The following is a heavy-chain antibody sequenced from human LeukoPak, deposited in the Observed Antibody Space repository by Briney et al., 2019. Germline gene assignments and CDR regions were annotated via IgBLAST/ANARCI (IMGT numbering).Heavy chain of an antibody. CDR3: ARQRYFDWLSDY. CDR1: GGSISSSNYY. V-gene: IGHV4-39*01. CDR2: MYYSGST. J-gene: IGHJ4*02. Sequence: PSETLSLTCTVSGGSISSSNYYWGWIRQPPGKGLEWIGSMYYSGSTYYNPSLKSRVTISADTSKNQFSLKLSSVTAADTAVYYCARQRYFDWLSDYWGQGTLVTVSS. D-gene: IGHD3-9*01.